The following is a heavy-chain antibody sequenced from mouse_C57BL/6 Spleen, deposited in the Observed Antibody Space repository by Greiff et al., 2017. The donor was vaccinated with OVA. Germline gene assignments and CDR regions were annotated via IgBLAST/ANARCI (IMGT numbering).Heavy chain of an antibody. CDR2: IAPANGNT. Sequence: VQLQQSVAELVRPGASVKLSCTASGFNIKNTYMHWVKQRPEQGLEWIGRIAPANGNTKYAPKFQGKATINADTSSNTAYLQRISLTADDTAIYYSAGYYGYDVRFADWGQGTLVTVSA. D-gene: IGHD2-2*01. V-gene: IGHV14-3*01. J-gene: IGHJ3*01. CDR1: GFNIKNTY. CDR3: AGYYGYDVRFAD.